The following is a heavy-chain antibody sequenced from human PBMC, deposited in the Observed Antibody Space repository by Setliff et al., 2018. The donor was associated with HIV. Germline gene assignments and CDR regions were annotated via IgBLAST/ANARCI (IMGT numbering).Heavy chain of an antibody. V-gene: IGHV1-2*02. Sequence: GASVKVSCMASGYTFTGHYLHWVRQAPGQGLEWLGWVNPNSGDAIYAQNFQGRVTMTRDTSINAAYMELRGLRSDETAVYYCARNFGLSPSGKYYYYYGMDIWGQGTTVTVSS. D-gene: IGHD3-10*01. CDR2: VNPNSGDA. CDR3: ARNFGLSPSGKYYYYYGMDI. CDR1: GYTFTGHY. J-gene: IGHJ6*02.